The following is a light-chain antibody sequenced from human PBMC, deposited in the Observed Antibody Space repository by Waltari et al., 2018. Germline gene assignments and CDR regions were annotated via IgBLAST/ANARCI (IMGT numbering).Light chain of an antibody. V-gene: IGLV2-14*01. CDR2: EVS. CDR1: SSDVGGYNL. Sequence: QSALTQPASVSGSPGQSITISCTGTSSDVGGYNLVSWHQQHPGKAPKLLIYEVSNRPSGGSNGCSGSNSGNTASLTISGLQAEDEADYYCTSYITTRGDWVFGGGTKLTVL. CDR3: TSYITTRGDWV. J-gene: IGLJ3*02.